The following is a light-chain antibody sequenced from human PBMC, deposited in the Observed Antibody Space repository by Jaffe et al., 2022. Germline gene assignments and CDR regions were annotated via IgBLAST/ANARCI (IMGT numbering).Light chain of an antibody. CDR3: QQASTFPYN. J-gene: IGKJ2*01. Sequence: IQLTQAPSSVSASAGDRVTITCRASLPIGNSLAWYQQRPGQAPKLLISAASALRTGVPSRFSGSRSGTGTTFTLTISGLQPEDFATYYCQQASTFPYNFGQGTKVEIK. CDR2: AAS. V-gene: IGKV1-12*01. CDR1: LPIGNS.